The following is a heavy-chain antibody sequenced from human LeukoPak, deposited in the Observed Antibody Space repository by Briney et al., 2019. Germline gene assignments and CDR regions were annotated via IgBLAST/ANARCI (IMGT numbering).Heavy chain of an antibody. CDR2: VIGSGGTT. CDR3: AKSDYYDSSGHPSSFEY. J-gene: IGHJ4*02. V-gene: IGHV3-23*01. D-gene: IGHD3-22*01. CDR1: GFPFSSYA. Sequence: GGSLRLSCAASGFPFSSYAISWVSQGPGKGLEWVSAVIGSGGTTYYADSVKGRFTISRDNYKSTLYLQMNSLRAEDTAVYYCAKSDYYDSSGHPSSFEYWGQGTLVTVSS.